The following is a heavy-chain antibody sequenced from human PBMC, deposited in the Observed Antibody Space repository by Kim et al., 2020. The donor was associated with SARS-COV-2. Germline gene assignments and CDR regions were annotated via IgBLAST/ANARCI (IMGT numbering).Heavy chain of an antibody. V-gene: IGHV3-74*03. CDR2: VNTDGSDK. Sequence: GGSLRLSCEAYGFTFSGFWMDWVRQAPGKGLLWVSRVNTDGSDKAYADSVKGRFTVSRDNAKNTLYLQMNRLRADDTAVYYCTRAKVATNAFDSWGQGILVTVSS. D-gene: IGHD1-1*01. J-gene: IGHJ4*02. CDR3: TRAKVATNAFDS. CDR1: GFTFSGFW.